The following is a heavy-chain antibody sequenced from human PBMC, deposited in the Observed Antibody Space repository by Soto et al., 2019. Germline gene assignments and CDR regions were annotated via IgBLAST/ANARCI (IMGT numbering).Heavy chain of an antibody. V-gene: IGHV3-23*01. J-gene: IGHJ6*02. Sequence: GGSLRLSCAASGFTFRSYAMTWVRQAPGKGLEWVSAISDSGDSTYYADSVKGRFTISRDNSKNTLYLQMNSLRAEDTAIYYCAKAATYCSSHSGLRPDTPDVWGPGTAVAVFS. CDR1: GFTFRSYA. CDR3: AKAATYCSSHSGLRPDTPDV. D-gene: IGHD2-2*01. CDR2: ISDSGDST.